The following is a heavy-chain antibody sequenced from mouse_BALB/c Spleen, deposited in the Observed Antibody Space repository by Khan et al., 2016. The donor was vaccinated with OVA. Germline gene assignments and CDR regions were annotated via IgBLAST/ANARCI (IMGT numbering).Heavy chain of an antibody. J-gene: IGHJ1*01. D-gene: IGHD2-10*02. V-gene: IGHV1-87*01. Sequence: QVRLQQSGAELARPGASVKLSCKASGYTFTSYWMQWVKQRPGQGLEWIGAIYPGDGDTRYTQKFKGKAKLTADNSSSTAYMQLSSLASEDSAVYYCARDLERYFDVWGAGTTVTVSS. CDR3: ARDLERYFDV. CDR2: IYPGDGDT. CDR1: GYTFTSYW.